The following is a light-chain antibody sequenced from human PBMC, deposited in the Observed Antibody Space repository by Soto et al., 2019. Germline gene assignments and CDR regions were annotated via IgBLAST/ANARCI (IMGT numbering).Light chain of an antibody. CDR2: DAS. CDR1: QDISNL. J-gene: IGKJ5*01. V-gene: IGKV1-33*01. CDR3: QQYENLPIT. Sequence: DIQMTQSPSPLSASVVDRVTITSQATQDISNLLNWFQQKPGKAPKLLIYDASNLETGVPSRFSGSGSGTDFTFTISSLQAEDIATYYCQQYENLPITFGQGTRLEIK.